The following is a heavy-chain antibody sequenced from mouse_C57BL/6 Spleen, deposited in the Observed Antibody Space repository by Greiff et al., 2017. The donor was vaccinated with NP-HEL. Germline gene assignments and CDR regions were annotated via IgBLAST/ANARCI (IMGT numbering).Heavy chain of an antibody. D-gene: IGHD2-1*01. CDR1: GYTFTSYW. CDR2: INPSSGYT. Sequence: QVHVKQSGAELAKPGASVKLSCKASGYTFTSYWMHWVKQRPGQGLEWIGYINPSSGYTKYNQKFKDKATLTADKSSSTAYMQLSSLTSEDSAVYYCERWLYGNYRYFDVWGTGTTVTVSS. J-gene: IGHJ1*03. CDR3: ERWLYGNYRYFDV. V-gene: IGHV1-7*01.